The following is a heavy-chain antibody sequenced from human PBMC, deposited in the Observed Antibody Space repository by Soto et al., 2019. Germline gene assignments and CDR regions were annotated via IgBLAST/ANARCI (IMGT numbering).Heavy chain of an antibody. V-gene: IGHV1-18*01. CDR2: ITAYNSNT. D-gene: IGHD1-26*01. CDR3: ARRMGGTYGMDV. J-gene: IGHJ6*04. CDR1: GYTFTSYG. Sequence: QVQLVQSGAEVKKPGASVKVSCKASGYTFTSYGITWVRQAPGQGLEWMGWITAYNSNTNYAQNLQGRGTMTTDTSTSTAYMELRSLGSDDTAVYYCARRMGGTYGMDVWGKGTTVTVSS.